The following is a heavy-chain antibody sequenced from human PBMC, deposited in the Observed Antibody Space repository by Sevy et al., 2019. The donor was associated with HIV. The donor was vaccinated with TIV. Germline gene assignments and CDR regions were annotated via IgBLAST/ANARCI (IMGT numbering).Heavy chain of an antibody. J-gene: IGHJ6*02. D-gene: IGHD6-25*01. Sequence: GGSLRLSCAASEFTFNNYGMHWVRQAPGKGLEWVAVIWYVGSNKDYADSVKGRFTISRDNSKNTLYLQMNSLRAEDTAFYYCESERLRRTISGDYYYGMDVWGQGTTVTVSS. V-gene: IGHV3-33*01. CDR3: ESERLRRTISGDYYYGMDV. CDR1: EFTFNNYG. CDR2: IWYVGSNK.